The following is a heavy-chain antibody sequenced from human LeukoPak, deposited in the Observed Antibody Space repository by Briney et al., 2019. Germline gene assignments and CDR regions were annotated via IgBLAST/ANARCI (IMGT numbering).Heavy chain of an antibody. CDR3: AKVHSPYYYYYYGMDV. V-gene: IGHV3-23*01. Sequence: PGGSLRLSCAASGFTFSHYAMNWVRQAPGKGLEWVSAISGGGGDTFYADSVKGRFTISRDNSKGTLDLEMNCLTAEDTAIYYCAKVHSPYYYYYYGMDVWGQGTTVTVSS. CDR1: GFTFSHYA. CDR2: ISGGGGDT. J-gene: IGHJ6*02.